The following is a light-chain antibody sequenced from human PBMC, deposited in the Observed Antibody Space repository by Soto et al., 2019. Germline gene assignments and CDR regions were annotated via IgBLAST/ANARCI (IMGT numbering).Light chain of an antibody. J-gene: IGKJ1*01. CDR2: KAS. V-gene: IGKV1-5*03. Sequence: DIQMTQSPSTLSASVGDRVTITCRASQSISSWLAWYQQKPGKAPKLLIYKASSLKGGVPSRFSGSGSGTEFTLTISSLQPDDFATYYCQQYNSYSGTFGQGTKVEIK. CDR3: QQYNSYSGT. CDR1: QSISSW.